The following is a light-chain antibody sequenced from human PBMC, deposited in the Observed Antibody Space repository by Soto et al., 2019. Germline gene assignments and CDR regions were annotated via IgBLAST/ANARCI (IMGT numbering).Light chain of an antibody. CDR1: QSLSSY. CDR3: QQRIKWPLT. V-gene: IGKV3-11*01. Sequence: EIVLTQSPATLSLSPGERATLSCRASQSLSSYLAWYQQKPGQAPRLLIYDTSNRATGIPARFSGSGSGTDFTLNISSLEPEDFAVYYCQQRIKWPLTFVGGTKVDIK. J-gene: IGKJ4*01. CDR2: DTS.